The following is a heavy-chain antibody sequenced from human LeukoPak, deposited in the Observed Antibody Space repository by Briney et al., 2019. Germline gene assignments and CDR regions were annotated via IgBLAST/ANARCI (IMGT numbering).Heavy chain of an antibody. Sequence: PGGSLRLSCAASGFTFSSYAMNWVRQAPGKGLEWVSAISGGGGSTYYADSVKGRFTISRDNSKNTLYLQMNSLRAEDTAVYYCAKGGKWVTTSKFDYWGQGTLVTVSS. D-gene: IGHD4-17*01. V-gene: IGHV3-23*01. J-gene: IGHJ4*02. CDR1: GFTFSSYA. CDR3: AKGGKWVTTSKFDY. CDR2: ISGGGGST.